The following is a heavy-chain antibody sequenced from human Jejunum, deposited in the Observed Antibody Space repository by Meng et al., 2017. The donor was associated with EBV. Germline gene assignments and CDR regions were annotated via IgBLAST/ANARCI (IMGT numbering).Heavy chain of an antibody. J-gene: IGHJ5*02. CDR1: GFMFSNYW. V-gene: IGHV3-74*01. Sequence: EEQLVGSGGGLVQPGGSLRLSCAASGFMFSNYWMHWVRQVPGKGLVWVSRINNDGSDTIYADSMKGRFTTSRDNAKNTLYLQMNSLRIEDTAVYFCARDKPHNWFDPWGQGTLVTVSS. CDR3: ARDKPHNWFDP. CDR2: INNDGSDT.